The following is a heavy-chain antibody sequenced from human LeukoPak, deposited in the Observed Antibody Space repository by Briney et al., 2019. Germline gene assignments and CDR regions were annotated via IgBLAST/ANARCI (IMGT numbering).Heavy chain of an antibody. CDR2: IFYSGDT. Sequence: SETLSLTSTVPGDSTSSTRHYWGWIRQPPGKGLEWIRSIFYSGDTYYNPSLKSRAIISVDTSNNQFSLKVTSVTAADTAVYYCARPVPYGGTTIGSDAFDVWGQGTKVTVSS. CDR3: ARPVPYGGTTIGSDAFDV. CDR1: GDSTSSTRHY. J-gene: IGHJ3*01. V-gene: IGHV4-39*01. D-gene: IGHD4-23*01.